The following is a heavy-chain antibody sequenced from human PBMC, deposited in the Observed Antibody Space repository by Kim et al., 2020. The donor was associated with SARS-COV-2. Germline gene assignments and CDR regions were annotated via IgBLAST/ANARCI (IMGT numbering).Heavy chain of an antibody. V-gene: IGHV4-59*02. D-gene: IGHD6-13*01. J-gene: IGHJ6*02. CDR3: AREKGSSTWYFGEDYYGMDV. CDR1: GGSVSSYY. CDR2: IYTSGCT. Sequence: SETLSLTCTVSGGSVSSYYWSWIRQPPGKGLEWIGYIYTSGCTNYNPSLKSRVTISVDTSKNHFSLKLTSVTAADTAVYYCAREKGSSTWYFGEDYYGMDVWGQGTTVTVSS.